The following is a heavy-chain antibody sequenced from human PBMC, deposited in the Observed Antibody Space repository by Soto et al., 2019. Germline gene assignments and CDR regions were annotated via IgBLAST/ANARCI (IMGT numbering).Heavy chain of an antibody. CDR2: INHSGST. J-gene: IGHJ4*02. CDR3: ARGWGRIFDY. V-gene: IGHV4-34*01. Sequence: QVQLQQWGAGLLKPSATLSLTCAVYGGSFSGYYWNWIRQPPGKGLEWIGEINHSGSTIYNPSLKSRVTLSVDTSKNQFALKLSSVTAADTAVYYCARGWGRIFDYWGQGTLVTVSS. CDR1: GGSFSGYY. D-gene: IGHD7-27*01.